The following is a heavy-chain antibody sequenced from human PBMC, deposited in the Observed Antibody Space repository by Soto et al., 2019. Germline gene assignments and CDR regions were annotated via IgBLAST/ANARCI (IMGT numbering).Heavy chain of an antibody. D-gene: IGHD3-3*01. Sequence: ASVKVSCKASGYTFTSYGISWVRQAPGQGXEWMGWISAYNGNTNYAQKLQGRVTMTTDTSTSTAYMELRSLRSDDTAVYYCARDYDFWSGYSSPYGMDVWGQGTTVTVSS. CDR3: ARDYDFWSGYSSPYGMDV. CDR1: GYTFTSYG. V-gene: IGHV1-18*01. CDR2: ISAYNGNT. J-gene: IGHJ6*02.